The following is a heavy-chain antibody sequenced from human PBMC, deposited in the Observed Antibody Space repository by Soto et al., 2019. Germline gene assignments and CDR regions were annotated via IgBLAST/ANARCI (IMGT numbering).Heavy chain of an antibody. V-gene: IGHV1-69*13. J-gene: IGHJ6*02. CDR3: ASGRIVGATIAGGNGMDV. CDR1: GGTFSSYA. Sequence: GASVKVSCKASGGTFSSYAISWVRQAPGQGLEWMGGIIPIFGTANYAQKFQGRVTITADESTSTAYMELSSLRSEDTAVYYCASGRIVGATIAGGNGMDVWGQGTTVTVSS. CDR2: IIPIFGTA. D-gene: IGHD1-26*01.